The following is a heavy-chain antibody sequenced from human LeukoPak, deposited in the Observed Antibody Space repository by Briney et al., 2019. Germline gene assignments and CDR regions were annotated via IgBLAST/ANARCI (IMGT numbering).Heavy chain of an antibody. CDR2: IYHSGST. Sequence: SGTLSLTCEVSGGSISNSNWWTWVRQPPGKGLEWIGEIYHSGSTNYNPSLKSQVTISIDKSKNQFSLNLSSVTAADTAVYYCARGRGYTDYWGQGTLVTVSS. CDR1: GGSISNSNW. CDR3: ARGRGYTDY. D-gene: IGHD5-18*01. V-gene: IGHV4-4*02. J-gene: IGHJ4*02.